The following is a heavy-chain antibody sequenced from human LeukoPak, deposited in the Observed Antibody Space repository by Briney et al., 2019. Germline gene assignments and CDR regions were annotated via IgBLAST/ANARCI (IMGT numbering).Heavy chain of an antibody. CDR1: GGSFSGYY. Sequence: SETLSLTCAVYGGSFSGYYWSWIRQPPGKGLEWIGYIYYSGSTNYNPSLKSRVTISVDTSKNQFSLKLNSVTAADTAVYYCARTSGSYLEIAFDIWGQGTMVTVSS. V-gene: IGHV4-59*01. J-gene: IGHJ3*02. CDR2: IYYSGST. D-gene: IGHD1-26*01. CDR3: ARTSGSYLEIAFDI.